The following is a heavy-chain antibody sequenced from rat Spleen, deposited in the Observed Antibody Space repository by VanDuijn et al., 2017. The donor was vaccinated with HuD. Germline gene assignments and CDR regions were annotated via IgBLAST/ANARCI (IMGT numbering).Heavy chain of an antibody. V-gene: IGHV2-63*01. Sequence: QVQLKESGPGLVQPSQTLSLTCTVSGFSLTSYHVSWVRQPPGKSLVWMGTIWYDGDTAYNSALKSRLTISRDTSKNQVFLEMNSLQTDDTGTYYCTRDLLYYYDGSPFDYWGQGVMVTVSS. D-gene: IGHD1-12*03. J-gene: IGHJ2*01. CDR3: TRDLLYYYDGSPFDY. CDR1: GFSLTSYH. CDR2: IWYDGDT.